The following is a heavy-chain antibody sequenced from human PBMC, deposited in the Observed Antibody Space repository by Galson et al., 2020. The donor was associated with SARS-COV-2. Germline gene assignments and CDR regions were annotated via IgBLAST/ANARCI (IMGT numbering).Heavy chain of an antibody. CDR2: IKEDGSET. D-gene: IGHD3-10*01. CDR1: GFTFSRNW. V-gene: IGHV3-7*01. CDR3: AREDPRGDV. Sequence: GGSLRLSCAASGFTFSRNWMTWVRQAPGKGLEWVANIKEDGSETHYVDSVKGRFTISRDNAENSLFLQMSSLRAEDTALYYCAREDPRGDVWGRGTMVAVSS. J-gene: IGHJ6*02.